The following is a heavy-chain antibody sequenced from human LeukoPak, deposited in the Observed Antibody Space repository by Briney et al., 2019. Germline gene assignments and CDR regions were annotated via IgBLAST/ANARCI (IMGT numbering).Heavy chain of an antibody. Sequence: GGSLRLSCAASGYTFSNYAMTWVRQAPGKRLEWVSGISHNGDRIYYADSVKGRFTISRDNSKNTLYLQMNSLRPEDTALYYCAKDSVAAAGTAWFDPWGQGTPVTVSS. V-gene: IGHV3-23*01. J-gene: IGHJ5*02. D-gene: IGHD6-13*01. CDR2: ISHNGDRI. CDR1: GYTFSNYA. CDR3: AKDSVAAAGTAWFDP.